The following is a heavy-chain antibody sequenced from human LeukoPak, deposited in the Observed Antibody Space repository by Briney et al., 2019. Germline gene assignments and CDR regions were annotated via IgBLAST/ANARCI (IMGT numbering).Heavy chain of an antibody. CDR3: ARAKQGSSSWTNTFDY. CDR2: INPNSGGT. Sequence: ASVKVSCKASGYTFTCYYMHWVRHAPGQGLEWMGWINPNSGGTNYAQKFQGRVTMTRYTSISTAYMELSRLRSDDTAVYYCARAKQGSSSWTNTFDYWGQGTLVTVSS. J-gene: IGHJ4*02. V-gene: IGHV1-2*02. CDR1: GYTFTCYY. D-gene: IGHD6-13*01.